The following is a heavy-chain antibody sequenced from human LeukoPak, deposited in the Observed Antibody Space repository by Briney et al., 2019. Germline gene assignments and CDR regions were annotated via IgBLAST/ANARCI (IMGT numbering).Heavy chain of an antibody. J-gene: IGHJ6*03. CDR3: ARGHRYGFLSGDHYYYYMDV. Sequence: ASVKVSCKASGYTFTGYYMYWVRQAPGQGLDWMEWINPKSGGTNYAQKFQGRVTMTRDTSISTAYMELRRLRSDDTAVYYCARGHRYGFLSGDHYYYYMDVWGKGTSVTISS. CDR1: GYTFTGYY. V-gene: IGHV1-2*02. CDR2: INPKSGGT. D-gene: IGHD5-18*01.